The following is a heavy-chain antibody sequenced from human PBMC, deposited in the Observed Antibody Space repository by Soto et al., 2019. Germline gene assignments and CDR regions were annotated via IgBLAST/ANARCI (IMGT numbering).Heavy chain of an antibody. CDR1: GGSISSSSYY. CDR2: IYYSGST. J-gene: IGHJ6*02. V-gene: IGHV4-39*01. CDR3: ARLPASGYSSSWYVEYYYYYYGMDV. D-gene: IGHD6-13*01. Sequence: PSETLSLTCTVSGGSISSSSYYWGWIRQPPGKGLEWIGSIYYSGSTYYNPSLKSRVTISVDTSKNQFSLKLSSVTAADTAVYYCARLPASGYSSSWYVEYYYYYYGMDVWGQGTTVTVSS.